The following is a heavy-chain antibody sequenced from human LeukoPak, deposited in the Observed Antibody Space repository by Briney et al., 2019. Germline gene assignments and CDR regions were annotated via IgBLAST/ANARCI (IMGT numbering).Heavy chain of an antibody. CDR2: ISSSSSSK. Sequence: GGSLRLSCAASGFTFSSYSMNWVRQAPGKGLEWVSYISSSSSSKYYADSAKGRFTISRDNAENSLCLQMNSLRDEDTAVYYCARDRVGATAGRYYYGMDVWGQGTTVTVSS. D-gene: IGHD1-26*01. CDR3: ARDRVGATAGRYYYGMDV. V-gene: IGHV3-48*02. J-gene: IGHJ6*02. CDR1: GFTFSSYS.